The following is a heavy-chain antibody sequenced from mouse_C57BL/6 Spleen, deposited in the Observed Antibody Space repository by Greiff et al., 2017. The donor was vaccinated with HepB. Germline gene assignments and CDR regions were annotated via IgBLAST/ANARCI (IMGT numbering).Heavy chain of an antibody. CDR1: GYTFTSYW. Sequence: QVQLQQPGAELVKPGASVKLSCKASGYTFTSYWMQWVKQRPGQGLEWIGEIDPSDSYTNYNQKFKGKATLTVDTSSSTAYMQLSSRTSEDAAVYYCARSSGNYAMDYWGQGTSVTVSS. V-gene: IGHV1-50*01. J-gene: IGHJ4*01. CDR2: IDPSDSYT. D-gene: IGHD1-3*01. CDR3: ARSSGNYAMDY.